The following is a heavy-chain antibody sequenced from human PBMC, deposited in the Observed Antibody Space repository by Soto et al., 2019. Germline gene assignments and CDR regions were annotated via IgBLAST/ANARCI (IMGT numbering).Heavy chain of an antibody. CDR2: MNPNSGNT. J-gene: IGHJ5*02. Sequence: ASVKVSCKASGYTFTSYDINWVRLATGQGLEWMGWMNPNSGNTAYAQKFQGRVTMTRNTSISTAYMELSSLRSEDTAVYYCARGPGLSHNWFDTWGQGTLVTVSS. CDR1: GYTFTSYD. V-gene: IGHV1-8*01. CDR3: ARGPGLSHNWFDT.